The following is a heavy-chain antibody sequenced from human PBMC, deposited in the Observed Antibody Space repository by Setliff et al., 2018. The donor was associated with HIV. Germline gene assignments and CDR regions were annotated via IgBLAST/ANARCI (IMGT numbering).Heavy chain of an antibody. Sequence: SETLSLTCTISGGSISSYYWSWVRQPPGKGLEWIGYISYSGSTNYNPSLKSRVTISVDKSKNQFSLKLSSVTAADTAVYYCARGPYYFDSSNYFDLYHFDYWGQGTLVTVSS. J-gene: IGHJ4*02. D-gene: IGHD3-22*01. CDR1: GGSISSYY. V-gene: IGHV4-59*01. CDR3: ARGPYYFDSSNYFDLYHFDY. CDR2: ISYSGST.